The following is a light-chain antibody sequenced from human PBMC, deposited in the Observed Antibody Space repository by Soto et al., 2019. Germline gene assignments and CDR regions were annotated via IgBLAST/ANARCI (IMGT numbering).Light chain of an antibody. J-gene: IGLJ1*01. V-gene: IGLV1-44*01. CDR1: SSNIGSNS. CDR2: DNY. Sequence: QSVLTQPPSASGTPGQLVAISCSGSSSNIGSNSLSWYQQFPGTAPKLLIYDNYQRPSGVSDRFSGSQSGTSGYLAISGLQSGDEADYYCAAWDDSLNGYVFGTGTKVTVL. CDR3: AAWDDSLNGYV.